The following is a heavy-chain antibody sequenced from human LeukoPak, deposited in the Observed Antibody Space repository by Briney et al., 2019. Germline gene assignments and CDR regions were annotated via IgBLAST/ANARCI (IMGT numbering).Heavy chain of an antibody. V-gene: IGHV3-23*01. Sequence: GGSLSLSCAASGFTFSSYAMNWVRQAPGKGLEWVSGISGSGSNTYYADSVMGRFTISRDNSKNTLYLQMNSLRAEDTAVYYCAKDVLSGTYYYFDQWGQGTLVTVSS. J-gene: IGHJ4*02. CDR2: ISGSGSNT. D-gene: IGHD1-26*01. CDR3: AKDVLSGTYYYFDQ. CDR1: GFTFSSYA.